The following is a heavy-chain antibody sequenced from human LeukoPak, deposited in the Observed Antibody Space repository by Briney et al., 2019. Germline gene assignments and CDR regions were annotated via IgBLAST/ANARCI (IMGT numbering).Heavy chain of an antibody. V-gene: IGHV3-7*05. J-gene: IGHJ4*02. CDR2: IKQDGSEK. D-gene: IGHD1-14*01. Sequence: GGSLRLSCAASGFTFSSHWMTWVRQAPGKGLEWVANIKQDGSEKYYVDSVKGRFAISRDNAKNSLYLQMNSLRADDTAVYFCARARIDYWGQGTLVTVSS. CDR3: ARARIDY. CDR1: GFTFSSHW.